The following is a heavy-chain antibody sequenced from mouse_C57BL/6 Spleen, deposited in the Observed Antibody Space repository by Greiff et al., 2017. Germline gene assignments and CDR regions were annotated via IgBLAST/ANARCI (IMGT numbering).Heavy chain of an antibody. CDR3: AIDDGYTFAY. CDR1: GYTFTRYW. CDR2: IHPSDSDT. J-gene: IGHJ3*01. D-gene: IGHD2-3*01. Sequence: QVQLQQPGAELVKPGASVKVSCKASGYTFTRYWLHWVKQRPGQGLEWIGRIHPSDSDTNYKQTFKGKATLTVYKSSSTAYMQLSSLTSDDAAVYYCAIDDGYTFAYWGQGTLVTVAA. V-gene: IGHV1-74*01.